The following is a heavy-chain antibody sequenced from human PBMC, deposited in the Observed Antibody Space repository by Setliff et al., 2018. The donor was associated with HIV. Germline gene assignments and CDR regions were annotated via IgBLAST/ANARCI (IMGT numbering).Heavy chain of an antibody. CDR3: ARVPVAGANWFDP. D-gene: IGHD2-21*01. V-gene: IGHV4-39*01. CDR2: VSQSGST. CDR1: GVSINRTDHY. J-gene: IGHJ5*02. Sequence: PSETLSLTCSVSGVSINRTDHYWGWIRQSPGTRLEWIGSVSQSGSTYYNPSLKSRITISVERSKNLFSLKLISVTAADQGVYYCARVPVAGANWFDPWGLGTLVTVSS.